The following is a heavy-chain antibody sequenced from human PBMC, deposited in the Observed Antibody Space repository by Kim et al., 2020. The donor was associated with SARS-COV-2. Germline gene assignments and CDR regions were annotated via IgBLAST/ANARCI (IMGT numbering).Heavy chain of an antibody. V-gene: IGHV4-39*01. Sequence: SETLSLTCTVSGGSISSSSYYWGWIRQPPGKGLEWIGSIYYSGSTYYNPSLKSRVTISVDTSKNQFSLKLSSVTAADTAVYYCARRAVRGVSLSSGHATNWFDPWGQGTLVTVSS. CDR3: ARRAVRGVSLSSGHATNWFDP. CDR1: GGSISSSSYY. CDR2: IYYSGST. J-gene: IGHJ5*02. D-gene: IGHD3-10*01.